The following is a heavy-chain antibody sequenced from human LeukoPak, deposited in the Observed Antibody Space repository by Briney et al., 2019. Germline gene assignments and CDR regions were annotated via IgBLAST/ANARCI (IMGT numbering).Heavy chain of an antibody. J-gene: IGHJ4*02. CDR1: GYSFNIYW. CDR3: ARRTSSRTPYYADY. V-gene: IGHV5-51*01. CDR2: IYPGDSDT. Sequence: GESLKISCKDSGYSFNIYWIAWVRQMPGKGLEWMGIIYPGDSDTRYSPSFQGQVTISADKSISTAYLQWSSLKASDTAMYYCARRTSSRTPYYADYWGQGTLVTVSS. D-gene: IGHD1-26*01.